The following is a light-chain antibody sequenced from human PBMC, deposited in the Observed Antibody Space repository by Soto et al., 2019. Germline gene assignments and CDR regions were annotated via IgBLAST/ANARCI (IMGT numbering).Light chain of an antibody. V-gene: IGKV1-12*01. Sequence: DIQMTQSPSSVSASVGDRVTITCRASQGISSWLAWYQQKPGKAPKFLIYDVSNLESGVPLRFSGSGSGTDFTLTISSLEPEDFAVYYCQRRSNWSTTFGQGTKVDIK. CDR3: QRRSNWSTT. J-gene: IGKJ1*01. CDR1: QGISSW. CDR2: DVS.